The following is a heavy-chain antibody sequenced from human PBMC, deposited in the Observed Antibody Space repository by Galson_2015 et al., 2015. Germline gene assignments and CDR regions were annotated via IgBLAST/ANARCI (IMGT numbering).Heavy chain of an antibody. Sequence: SVKVSCKASGYTFTSYAMHWVRQAPGQRLEWMGWINAGHGNTKYSQKFQGRVNITRDTSASTAYMELSSLRSEDTAVYYCARDWSSSWFQNFDYWGQGTLVTVSS. CDR3: ARDWSSSWFQNFDY. CDR1: GYTFTSYA. V-gene: IGHV1-3*01. D-gene: IGHD6-13*01. CDR2: INAGHGNT. J-gene: IGHJ4*02.